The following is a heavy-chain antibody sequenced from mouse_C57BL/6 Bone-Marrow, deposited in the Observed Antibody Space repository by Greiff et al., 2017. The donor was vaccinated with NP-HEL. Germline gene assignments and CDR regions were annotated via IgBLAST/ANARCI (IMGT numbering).Heavy chain of an antibody. J-gene: IGHJ2*01. CDR3: ARYSNCFDY. CDR2: ISNLAYSI. CDR1: GFTFSDYG. V-gene: IGHV5-15*01. Sequence: DVQLVESGGGLVQPGGSLKLSCAASGFTFSDYGMAWVRQAPRKGPEWVAFISNLAYSIYYADTVTGRFTISRENAKNTLYLEMSSLRSEDTAMYYCARYSNCFDYWGQGTTLTVSS. D-gene: IGHD2-5*01.